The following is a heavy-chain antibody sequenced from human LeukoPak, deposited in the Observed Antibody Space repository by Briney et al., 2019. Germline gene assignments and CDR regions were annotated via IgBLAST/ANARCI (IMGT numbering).Heavy chain of an antibody. D-gene: IGHD3-22*01. J-gene: IGHJ4*02. CDR1: GDSMSSGGYY. CDR3: ARVTYDSSGYYQNFEY. V-gene: IGHV4-30-2*01. CDR2: IYHSGST. Sequence: KPSETLSLTCTVSGDSMSSGGYYWSWIRQPPGKGLEWIGYIYHSGSTSYNPSLKSRLTISVDRSKNQFSLRLSSVTAADTAVYYCARVTYDSSGYYQNFEYWAREPWSPSPQ.